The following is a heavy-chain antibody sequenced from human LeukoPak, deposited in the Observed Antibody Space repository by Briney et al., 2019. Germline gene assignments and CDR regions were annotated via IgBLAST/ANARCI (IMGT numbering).Heavy chain of an antibody. Sequence: ASDKVSCKASGNDFSDFYFNWVRQAPPRGLEWVGWINPHSRATHYAQRFRGRVTMEASISTGYLELNSLTSDDTAVYYCVTTSVTHTRDPWGQGTLVTVSS. CDR1: GNDFSDFY. CDR2: INPHSRAT. V-gene: IGHV1-2*02. CDR3: VTTSVTHTRDP. D-gene: IGHD5/OR15-5a*01. J-gene: IGHJ5*02.